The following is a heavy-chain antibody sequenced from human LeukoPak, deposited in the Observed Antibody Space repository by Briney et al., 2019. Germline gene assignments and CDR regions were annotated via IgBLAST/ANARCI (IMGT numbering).Heavy chain of an antibody. D-gene: IGHD2-2*01. V-gene: IGHV3-9*01. Sequence: GGSLRLSCAASGFTFDDYAMHWVRRAPGKGLECVSGISWNSGSIGYADSVKGRFTISRDNAKNSLYLQMNSLRAEDTALYYCAKDKAVVPAATFDYWGQGTLVTVSS. CDR1: GFTFDDYA. J-gene: IGHJ4*02. CDR3: AKDKAVVPAATFDY. CDR2: ISWNSGSI.